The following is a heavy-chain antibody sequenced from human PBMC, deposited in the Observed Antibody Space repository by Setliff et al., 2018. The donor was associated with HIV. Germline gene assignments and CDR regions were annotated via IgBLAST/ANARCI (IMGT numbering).Heavy chain of an antibody. CDR3: ARDPGYKSSWYGAFDI. J-gene: IGHJ3*02. D-gene: IGHD6-13*01. Sequence: ASVKVSCKASGDAFTDYYIHWVRQAPGQGLEWMGWINPNSGGTNYAQKFQGRVTMTRDTSISTAFMDLSRLRSDDTAVYYCARDPGYKSSWYGAFDIWGQGNPGHRLL. CDR1: GDAFTDYY. CDR2: INPNSGGT. V-gene: IGHV1-2*02.